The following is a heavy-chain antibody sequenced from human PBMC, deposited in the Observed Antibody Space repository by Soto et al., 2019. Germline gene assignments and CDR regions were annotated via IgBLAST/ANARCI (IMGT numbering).Heavy chain of an antibody. J-gene: IGHJ3*02. Sequence: SETLSLTCTVSGGSISSGGYYWSWIRQHPGRGLEWIGYIYYSGSTYYNPSLKSRVTISVDTSKNQFSLKLSSVTAADTAGYYCARDDPEAFDIWGQGTMVTVSS. CDR2: IYYSGST. CDR3: ARDDPEAFDI. V-gene: IGHV4-31*03. CDR1: GGSISSGGYY.